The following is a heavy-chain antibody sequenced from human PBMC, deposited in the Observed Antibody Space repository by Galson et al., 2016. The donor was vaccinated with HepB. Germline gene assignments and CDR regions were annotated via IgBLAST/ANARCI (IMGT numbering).Heavy chain of an antibody. Sequence: SLRLSCAASGFTFSSYTTSWVRQAPGKGLEWVSSITSNGYTPYYEDSVKGRFTISRDNSKNTLSLQMNSLRAEDTAVYYCVQGSTAPAVWGKGTTVTVSS. D-gene: IGHD1-26*01. CDR3: VQGSTAPAV. V-gene: IGHV3-23*01. CDR1: GFTFSSYT. J-gene: IGHJ6*04. CDR2: ITSNGYTP.